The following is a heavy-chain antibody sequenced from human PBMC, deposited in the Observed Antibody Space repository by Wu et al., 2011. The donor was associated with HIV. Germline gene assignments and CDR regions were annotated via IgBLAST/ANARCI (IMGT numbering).Heavy chain of an antibody. J-gene: IGHJ6*03. CDR3: ARSGEAAAYYYYYMNV. CDR1: GDSLTKYA. D-gene: IGHD2-2*01. Sequence: QVLLVQSGAEVKKPGSSVKVSCKASGDSLTKYAFSWVRQAPGQGLEWMGGIIPNSGTTNYARKFQGRFTVTADTSTTTVYMELNSLRSDDTAVYFCARSGEAAAYYYYYMNVRGKGTTVTISS. CDR2: IIPNSGTT. V-gene: IGHV1-69*14.